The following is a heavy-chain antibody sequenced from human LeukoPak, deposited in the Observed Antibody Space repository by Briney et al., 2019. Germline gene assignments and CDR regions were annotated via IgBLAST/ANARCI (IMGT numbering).Heavy chain of an antibody. CDR2: INPNSGGT. CDR3: ARAGRHYYAPWVY. Sequence: ASVKVSCKASGYTFTGYYIHWVRQAPGQGLEWMGWINPNSGGTNYAQKFQGRVTMTRDTSISTAYMELSRLRSDDTAVYYCARAGRHYYAPWVYWGQGTLVTVSS. J-gene: IGHJ4*02. D-gene: IGHD3-10*01. V-gene: IGHV1-2*02. CDR1: GYTFTGYY.